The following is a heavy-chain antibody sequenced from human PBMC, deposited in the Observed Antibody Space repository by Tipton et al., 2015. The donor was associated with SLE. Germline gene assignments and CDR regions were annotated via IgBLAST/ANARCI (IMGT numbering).Heavy chain of an antibody. CDR2: INDSGST. CDR1: GGSFSGYY. J-gene: IGHJ4*02. CDR3: ARLHLWGVIPDY. D-gene: IGHD3-10*01. Sequence: TLSLTCAVYGGSFSGYYWSWVRQPPGKGLEWIGEINDSGSTNYNPSLKSRVTISVDTSKNHFSLKLKSVTAADTAVYYCARLHLWGVIPDYWGQGTLVTVSS. V-gene: IGHV4-34*01.